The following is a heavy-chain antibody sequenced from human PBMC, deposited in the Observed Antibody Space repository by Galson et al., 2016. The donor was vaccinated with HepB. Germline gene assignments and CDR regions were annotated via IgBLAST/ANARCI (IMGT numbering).Heavy chain of an antibody. J-gene: IGHJ3*02. D-gene: IGHD5-12*01. Sequence: SLRLSCAASGFTFSSYGMHWVRQVPGKGLAWVAVIWYDASNKYYADSVKGRFTISRDNSKNTLYLQMNSLGAEDTAVYYCARDREGIYSGPTPLIWGQGTMVSVTS. CDR1: GFTFSSYG. CDR3: ARDREGIYSGPTPLI. V-gene: IGHV3-33*01. CDR2: IWYDASNK.